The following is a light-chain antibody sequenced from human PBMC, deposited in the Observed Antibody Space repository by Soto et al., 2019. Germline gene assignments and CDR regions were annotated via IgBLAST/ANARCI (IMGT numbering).Light chain of an antibody. CDR2: GVD. V-gene: IGLV2-14*01. J-gene: IGLJ1*01. Sequence: QSALTQPASVSGSPGQSITISCTGTYSDIGAYDSVSWYQHHPGRAPKLLIYGVDRRPSGISSRFSASKSGNTASLTISGLQAEDEADYYCPSYTTDTTYVFGTGTQLTVL. CDR1: YSDIGAYDS. CDR3: PSYTTDTTYV.